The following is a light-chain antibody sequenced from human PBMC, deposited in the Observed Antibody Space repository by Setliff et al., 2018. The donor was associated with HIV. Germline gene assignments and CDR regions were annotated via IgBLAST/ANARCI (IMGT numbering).Light chain of an antibody. CDR3: CSYAGTSTYV. J-gene: IGLJ1*01. Sequence: QSALTQPASVSGSPGQSITISCTATTSDVGGYNYVSWYQHHPGKAPKLMIYEVSNRPSGVSNRFSGSKSGNTASLTISGLQAEDEADYYCCSYAGTSTYVFGTGTKV. CDR2: EVS. CDR1: TSDVGGYNY. V-gene: IGLV2-14*01.